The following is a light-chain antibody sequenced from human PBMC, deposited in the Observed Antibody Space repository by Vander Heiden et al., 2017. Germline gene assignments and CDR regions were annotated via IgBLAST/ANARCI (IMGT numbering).Light chain of an antibody. CDR2: DVY. CDR3: CSFAGNFAYV. CDR1: RTDIGASSF. Sequence: QSVLTQPRPVSGSPGHSVAIYCTGTRTDIGASSFVSWFQQPPGTAPKLIIFDVYKRPSGVPDRISGSKSANAASLTIAGLQTEDEADYFCCSFAGNFAYVFGTGTTLTV. J-gene: IGLJ1*01. V-gene: IGLV2-11*01.